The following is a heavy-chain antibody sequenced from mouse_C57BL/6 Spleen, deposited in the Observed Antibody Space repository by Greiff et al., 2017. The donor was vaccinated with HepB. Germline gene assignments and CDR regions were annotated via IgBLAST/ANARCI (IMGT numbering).Heavy chain of an antibody. V-gene: IGHV5-17*01. CDR1: GFTFSDYG. CDR2: ISSGCSTI. Sequence: EVQLVESGGGLVKPGGSLKLSCAASGFTFSDYGMHWVRQAPEKGLEWVAYISSGCSTIYYADTVKGRFTISRDNAKNTLFLQMTSLRSEDTAMYYCARTFYYYDTWDYWGQGTTLTVSS. J-gene: IGHJ2*01. D-gene: IGHD1-1*01. CDR3: ARTFYYYDTWDY.